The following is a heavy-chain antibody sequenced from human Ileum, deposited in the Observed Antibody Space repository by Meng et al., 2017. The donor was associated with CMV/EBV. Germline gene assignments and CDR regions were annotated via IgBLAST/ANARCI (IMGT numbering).Heavy chain of an antibody. V-gene: IGHV4-39*07. Sequence: QVQLPEAGPGLLKASEPLSLICSVSGDSISSGSYYWGWIRQAPGKGLEWIGSIYYSGSMYRNPSLKSRITMSVDTSKNQFSLKMSSVTTADTATYYCARDLAPLYDSSGFSLGQGTLVTVSS. J-gene: IGHJ5*02. CDR3: ARDLAPLYDSSGFS. CDR2: IYYSGSM. D-gene: IGHD3-22*01. CDR1: GDSISSGSYY.